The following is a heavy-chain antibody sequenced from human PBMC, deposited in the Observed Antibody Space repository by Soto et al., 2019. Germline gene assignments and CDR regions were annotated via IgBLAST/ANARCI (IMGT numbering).Heavy chain of an antibody. Sequence: QVQLVQSGAEVKKPGASVKVACKAPGYTFTSYAMHWVRQAPGQRLEWMGWINAGNGNTKYSQKFQGRVTITRDTAASIAYMELSSLRYEDTAVYYWARDSRYFDDWGQGTLVTVSS. CDR2: INAGNGNT. CDR1: GYTFTSYA. CDR3: ARDSRYFDD. V-gene: IGHV1-3*01. D-gene: IGHD3-9*01. J-gene: IGHJ4*02.